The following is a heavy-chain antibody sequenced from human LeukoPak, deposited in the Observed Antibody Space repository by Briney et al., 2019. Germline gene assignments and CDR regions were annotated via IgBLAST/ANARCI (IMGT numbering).Heavy chain of an antibody. D-gene: IGHD4-17*01. V-gene: IGHV1-69*05. Sequence: SVKVSCKTSGGTFNNSAISWVRQAPGQGLEWLGGIMPLFGTAGYAQKFQGRVTITKDESTRTVYLELTSLTSDDTAVYYCARDVHGDYGAGWFDPRGQGTLVSVSS. CDR3: ARDVHGDYGAGWFDP. CDR2: IMPLFGTA. CDR1: GGTFNNSA. J-gene: IGHJ5*02.